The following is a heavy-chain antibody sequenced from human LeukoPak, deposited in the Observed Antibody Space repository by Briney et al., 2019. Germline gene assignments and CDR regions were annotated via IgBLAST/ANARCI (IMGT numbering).Heavy chain of an antibody. V-gene: IGHV3-21*01. CDR2: ISSSSSCI. D-gene: IGHD3-22*01. CDR1: GFTFSSYS. CDR3: ARKGDSSGYYYVGGDY. Sequence: GGSLRLSCAASGFTFSSYSMNWVRQAPGKGLEWVSSISSSSSCIYYADSVKGRFTISRDNAKNSLYLQMNSLRAEDTAVYYCARKGDSSGYYYVGGDYWGQGTLVTVSS. J-gene: IGHJ4*02.